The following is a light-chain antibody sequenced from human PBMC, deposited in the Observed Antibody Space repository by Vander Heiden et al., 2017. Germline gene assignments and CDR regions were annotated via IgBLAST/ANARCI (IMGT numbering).Light chain of an antibody. V-gene: IGLV1-40*01. CDR1: RSNLGAGYD. J-gene: IGLJ2*01. CDR3: QSYDSSLSGSIR. Sequence: QSVLTQPPSVSGAPGQSVTISCTGSRSNLGAGYDVHWYQQLPGTAPKLLIFTNDNRPSGVPDRFSASNSGTSASPATTGLQAEDEADYNGQSYDSSLSGSIRFGGGTKLTVL. CDR2: TND.